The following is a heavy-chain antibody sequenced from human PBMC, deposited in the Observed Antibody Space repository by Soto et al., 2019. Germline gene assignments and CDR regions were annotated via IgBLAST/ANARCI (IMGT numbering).Heavy chain of an antibody. CDR1: GYTLTELS. D-gene: IGHD6-13*01. V-gene: IGHV1-24*01. J-gene: IGHJ4*02. Sequence: VASVKVSCKVSGYTLTELSMHWVRQAPGKGLEWMGGFDPEDGETIYAQKFQGRVTMTEDTSTDTAYMELSSLRSEDTAVYYCATEMPPYSSSWYYFDYWGQGTLVTVSS. CDR3: ATEMPPYSSSWYYFDY. CDR2: FDPEDGET.